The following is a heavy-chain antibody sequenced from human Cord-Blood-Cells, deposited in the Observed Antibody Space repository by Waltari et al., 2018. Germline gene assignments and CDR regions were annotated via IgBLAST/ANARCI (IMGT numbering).Heavy chain of an antibody. J-gene: IGHJ3*02. CDR3: AKQNGDYDAFDI. CDR2: IIPILGIA. V-gene: IGHV1-69*02. Sequence: QVQLVQSGAEVKKTGPSVKVSCMASGGPFSSHTISWVRQAPGQGLEWMGRIIPILGIANYAQKFQGRVTITADKSTSTAYMELSSLRSEDTAVYYCAKQNGDYDAFDIWGQGTMVTVSS. CDR1: GGPFSSHT. D-gene: IGHD4-17*01.